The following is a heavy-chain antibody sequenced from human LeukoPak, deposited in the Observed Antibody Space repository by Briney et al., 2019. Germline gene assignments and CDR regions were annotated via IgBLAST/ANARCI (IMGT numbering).Heavy chain of an antibody. CDR2: ISTSSSYI. D-gene: IGHD3-22*01. V-gene: IGHV3-21*01. Sequence: GGSLRLSCAASGFTFSSYAMNWVRQAPGQGLEWVSSISTSSSYIYYADSVKGRFTISRDNAKNSLYLQMNSLRAEDTAVYYCARIFYYDSSGLNFGYWGQGTLVTVSS. CDR1: GFTFSSYA. J-gene: IGHJ4*02. CDR3: ARIFYYDSSGLNFGY.